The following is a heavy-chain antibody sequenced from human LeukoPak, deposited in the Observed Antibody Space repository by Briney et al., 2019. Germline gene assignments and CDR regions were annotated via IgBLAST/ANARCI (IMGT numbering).Heavy chain of an antibody. CDR2: ISAYNGNT. CDR1: GYTFTSYG. Sequence: ASVKVSCKASGYTFTSYGIIWVRQAPGQGLEWMGWISAYNGNTNYAQKLQGRVTMTTDTSTSTAYMELRSLRSDDTAVYYCARALWFGESTPAGYWGQGTLVTVSS. V-gene: IGHV1-18*01. CDR3: ARALWFGESTPAGY. D-gene: IGHD3-10*01. J-gene: IGHJ4*02.